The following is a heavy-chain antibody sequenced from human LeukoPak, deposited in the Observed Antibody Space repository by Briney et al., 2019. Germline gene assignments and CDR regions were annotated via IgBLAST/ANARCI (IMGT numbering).Heavy chain of an antibody. CDR1: GGSIRSYY. J-gene: IGHJ6*03. D-gene: IGHD2-2*02. CDR2: IYYSGST. Sequence: SETLSLTCSVSGGSIRSYYWSWTRQPPGKGLEWIGYIYYSGSTNYNPSLKSRVTISVDTSKNQFSLKLSSVTAADTAVYYCARGLGYCSSTSCYKWSYYYYYMDVWGKGTTVTISS. CDR3: ARGLGYCSSTSCYKWSYYYYYMDV. V-gene: IGHV4-59*01.